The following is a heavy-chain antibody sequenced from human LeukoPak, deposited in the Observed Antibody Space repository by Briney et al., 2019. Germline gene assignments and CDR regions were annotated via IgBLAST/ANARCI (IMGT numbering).Heavy chain of an antibody. CDR2: ISYDGSNK. V-gene: IGHV3-30*18. Sequence: GGSLRLSCAASGFTFSSYGMHWVRQAPGKGLEWVAVISYDGSNKYYADSVKGRFTISRDNSKNTLYLQMNSLRAEDTAVYYWAKDPLKGLGDPEGYFDYWARGTLVPVPS. CDR3: AKDPLKGLGDPEGYFDY. D-gene: IGHD3-16*01. J-gene: IGHJ4*02. CDR1: GFTFSSYG.